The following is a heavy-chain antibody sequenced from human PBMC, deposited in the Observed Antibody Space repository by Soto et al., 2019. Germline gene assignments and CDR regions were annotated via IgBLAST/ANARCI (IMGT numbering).Heavy chain of an antibody. D-gene: IGHD3-16*02. V-gene: IGHV4-59*08. CDR3: ARTSVWGSYRDVFAI. CDR1: GGSISSYY. Sequence: SETLSLTCTVSGGSISSYYWSWILQPPGKGLEWSGYIYYSGSTNYNPSLKSRVTISVDTSKNQFSLKLSSVTAADTAVYYCARTSVWGSYRDVFAICGQGTMVTVSS. J-gene: IGHJ3*02. CDR2: IYYSGST.